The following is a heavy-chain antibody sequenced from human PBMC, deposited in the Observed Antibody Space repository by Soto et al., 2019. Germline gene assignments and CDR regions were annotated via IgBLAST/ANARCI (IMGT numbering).Heavy chain of an antibody. Sequence: GGSLRLSCTASGFTFGDYAMSWFRQAPGKGLEWVGFIRSKAYGGTTEYAASVKGRFTISRDDSKSIAYLQMNSLKTEDTAVYYCIRVATPGIAAAGTNYYMDVWGKGTTVTVSS. CDR1: GFTFGDYA. J-gene: IGHJ6*03. D-gene: IGHD6-13*01. CDR2: IRSKAYGGTT. V-gene: IGHV3-49*03. CDR3: IRVATPGIAAAGTNYYMDV.